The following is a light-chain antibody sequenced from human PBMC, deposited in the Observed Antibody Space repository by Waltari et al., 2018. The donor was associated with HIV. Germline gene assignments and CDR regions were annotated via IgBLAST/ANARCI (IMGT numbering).Light chain of an antibody. CDR1: HSLLHTYNNTNY. V-gene: IGKV4-1*01. J-gene: IGKJ1*01. CDR2: WAS. CDR3: QQCYSTVWT. Sequence: DIVMTQFPQSLAVSLGERAHISCKSSHSLLHTYNNTNYLSWFQKKPGQPPKLLIYWASTRQSGVSDRFIGSGSGTNFTLTINSLQAEDVAAYYCQQCYSTVWTFGQGTKVEVK.